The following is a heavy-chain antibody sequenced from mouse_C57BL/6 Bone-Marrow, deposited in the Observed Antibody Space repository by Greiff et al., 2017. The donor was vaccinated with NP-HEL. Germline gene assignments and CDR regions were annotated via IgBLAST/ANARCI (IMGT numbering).Heavy chain of an antibody. D-gene: IGHD1-1*01. V-gene: IGHV5-4*01. CDR3: ARNYGSSYGVDY. Sequence: VQLKQSGGGLVKPGGSLKLSCAASGFTFSSYAMSWVRQTPEKRLEWVATISDGGSYTYYPDNVKGRFTISRDNAKNNLYLQMSHLKSEDTAMYYCARNYGSSYGVDYWGQGTTLTVSS. CDR1: GFTFSSYA. J-gene: IGHJ2*01. CDR2: ISDGGSYT.